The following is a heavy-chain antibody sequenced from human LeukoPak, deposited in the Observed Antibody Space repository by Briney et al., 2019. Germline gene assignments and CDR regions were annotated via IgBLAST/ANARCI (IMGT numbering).Heavy chain of an antibody. V-gene: IGHV4-31*03. CDR3: VRDSGSYYFDY. Sequence: PSETLSLTCTVSGVSFSSGGYYWSWLRQHPGKGLEWIGYISYSGSTYYNPSLQSRVTISVDTSKNQFSLKLSSVTAADTAVYYCVRDSGSYYFDYWGQGTLVTVSS. D-gene: IGHD1-26*01. CDR1: GVSFSSGGYY. J-gene: IGHJ4*02. CDR2: ISYSGST.